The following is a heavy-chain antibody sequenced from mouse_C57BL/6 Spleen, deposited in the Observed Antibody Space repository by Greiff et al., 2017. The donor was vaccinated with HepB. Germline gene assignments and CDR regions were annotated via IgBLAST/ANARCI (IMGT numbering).Heavy chain of an antibody. CDR2: IDPSDSET. J-gene: IGHJ3*01. V-gene: IGHV1-52*01. D-gene: IGHD2-2*01. CDR1: GYTFTSYW. CDR3: AGGYDGAWFAY. Sequence: QVQLQQPGAELVRPGSSVKLSCKASGYTFTSYWMHWVKQRPIQGLEWIGNIDPSDSETHYNQKFKDKAKLTVDKSSSTAYMQLSSLTSEDSAVYYCAGGYDGAWFAYWGQGPLVTVSA.